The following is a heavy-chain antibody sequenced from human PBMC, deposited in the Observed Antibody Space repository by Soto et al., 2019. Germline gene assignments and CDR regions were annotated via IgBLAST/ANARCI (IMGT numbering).Heavy chain of an antibody. V-gene: IGHV1-3*01. CDR3: ARGLNGYLHDCDY. J-gene: IGHJ4*02. CDR2: INAGNGNT. Sequence: QVQLVQSGAEVKKPGASVKVSCKASGYTFTSYAMHWVRQAPGQRLEWMGWINAGNGNTKYSQKFQGRVTITRDTXASTAYMELSSLRSEDTAVYYCARGLNGYLHDCDYWGQGTLVTVPS. CDR1: GYTFTSYA. D-gene: IGHD5-18*01.